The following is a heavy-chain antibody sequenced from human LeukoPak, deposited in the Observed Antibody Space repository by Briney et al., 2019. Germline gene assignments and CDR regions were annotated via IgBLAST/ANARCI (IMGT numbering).Heavy chain of an antibody. J-gene: IGHJ1*01. CDR3: ARGYGSGSYNNFNQ. Sequence: DPSETLSLTCTVSGASVRGYYWSWIRQPPGKGLEWIGYIHYTGNTDYDPSLTSRVTMSVDTSKNQFSLMLTSVTAADTAVYYCARGYGSGSYNNFNQWGQGLLVAVSS. D-gene: IGHD3-10*01. V-gene: IGHV4-59*02. CDR1: GASVRGYY. CDR2: IHYTGNT.